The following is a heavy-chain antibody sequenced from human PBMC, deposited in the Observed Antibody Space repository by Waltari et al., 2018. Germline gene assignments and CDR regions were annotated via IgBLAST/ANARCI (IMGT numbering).Heavy chain of an antibody. J-gene: IGHJ4*02. CDR1: GYSISSGYY. D-gene: IGHD6-13*01. CDR3: ARDGGAAADTRDYFDY. CDR2: IYHSGST. V-gene: IGHV4-38-2*02. Sequence: QVQLQESGPGLVKPSETLSLTCAVSGYSISSGYYWGWIRQPPGKGLEWIGSIYHSGSTYYNPSLKSRVTISVDTSKNQFSLKLSSVTAADTAVYYCARDGGAAADTRDYFDYWGQGTLVTVSS.